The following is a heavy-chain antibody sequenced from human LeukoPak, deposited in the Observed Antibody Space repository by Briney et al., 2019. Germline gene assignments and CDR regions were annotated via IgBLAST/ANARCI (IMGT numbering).Heavy chain of an antibody. J-gene: IGHJ4*02. CDR2: IKQDGSEK. Sequence: GGSLRLSCAASGFTFGSYWISWVRQAPGKGLEWVANIKQDGSEKYYVDSVKGRFTISRDNAKNSLYLQMNSLRAEDTAVYYCARAKSLFDSWGQGTLVTVSS. CDR3: ARAKSLFDS. V-gene: IGHV3-7*03. CDR1: GFTFGSYW. D-gene: IGHD3-10*01.